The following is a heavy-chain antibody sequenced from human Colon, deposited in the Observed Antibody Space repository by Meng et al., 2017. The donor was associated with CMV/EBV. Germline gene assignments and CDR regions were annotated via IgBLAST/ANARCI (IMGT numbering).Heavy chain of an antibody. J-gene: IGHJ6*02. D-gene: IGHD3-22*01. CDR3: ARLGYWSSGLDV. CDR2: IKGDEIEA. V-gene: IGHV3-74*01. CDR1: GFTFNSYW. Sequence: GESLKISCVASGFTFNSYWIHWVRQAPGEGLVWVSRIKGDEIEASYADPVKGRFTISRDNAQNTVYLQMRSLRANDTAVYCCARLGYWSSGLDVWGQGTTVTVSS.